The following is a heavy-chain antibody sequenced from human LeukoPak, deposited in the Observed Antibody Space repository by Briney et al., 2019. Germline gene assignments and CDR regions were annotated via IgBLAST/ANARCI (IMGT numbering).Heavy chain of an antibody. CDR1: GGTLSSYA. Sequence: ASVKVSCKASGGTLSSYAISWVRQAPGQGLEWMGGIIPIVGTPNYAQKFQGRVTMTRNTSISTAYMELSSLRSEDTAVYYCAREWDAFDIWGQGTMVTVSS. J-gene: IGHJ3*02. CDR3: AREWDAFDI. V-gene: IGHV1-69*05. CDR2: IIPIVGTP.